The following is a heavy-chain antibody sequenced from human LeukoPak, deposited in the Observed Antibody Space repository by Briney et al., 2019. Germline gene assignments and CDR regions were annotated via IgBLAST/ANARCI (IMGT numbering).Heavy chain of an antibody. V-gene: IGHV3-23*01. CDR2: ISGSGGST. Sequence: GGSLRLSCAASGFTFSSYAMSWVRQAPGKGLEWVSAISGSGGSTYYADSVKGRFTISRDNSKNTLYLHMNSLRAEDTAVYYCAKDYYDFWSGFPLNWFDPWGQGTLVTVSS. J-gene: IGHJ5*02. CDR1: GFTFSSYA. CDR3: AKDYYDFWSGFPLNWFDP. D-gene: IGHD3-3*01.